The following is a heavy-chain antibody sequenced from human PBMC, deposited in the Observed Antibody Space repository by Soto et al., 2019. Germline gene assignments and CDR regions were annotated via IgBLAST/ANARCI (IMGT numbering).Heavy chain of an antibody. J-gene: IGHJ6*02. V-gene: IGHV1-58*01. CDR1: GYTFNSSA. Sequence: GASVKVSCKASGYTFNSSAVQWVRQARGQRLEWIGWIVVGSGNTNYAQKFQERVTITRDMSTSTAYMELSSLRSEDPAVYYCAATGNYDYYYYGMDVWGQGTTVTVSS. D-gene: IGHD1-7*01. CDR3: AATGNYDYYYYGMDV. CDR2: IVVGSGNT.